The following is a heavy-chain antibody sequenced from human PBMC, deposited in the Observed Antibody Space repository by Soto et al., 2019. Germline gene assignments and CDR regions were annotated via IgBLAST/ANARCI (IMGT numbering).Heavy chain of an antibody. CDR3: ARVPDY. V-gene: IGHV4-34*01. J-gene: IGHJ4*02. Sequence: PSETLSLTCAVQSGSFSSYYCTWTRQPPGKGLEWIGEIHPSGDTDYNPSLSNRVTISLDTSKSQFSLRLTSVTAADTAVYYCARVPDYWGQGILVTVSS. CDR1: SGSFSSYY. CDR2: IHPSGDT. D-gene: IGHD2-2*01.